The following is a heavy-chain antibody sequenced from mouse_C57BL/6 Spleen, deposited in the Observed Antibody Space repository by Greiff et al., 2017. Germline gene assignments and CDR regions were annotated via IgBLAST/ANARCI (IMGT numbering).Heavy chain of an antibody. D-gene: IGHD1-1*01. CDR2: INPNNGGT. V-gene: IGHV1-26*01. CDR1: GYTFTDYY. J-gene: IGHJ4*01. Sequence: VQLKQSGPELVKPGASVKISCKASGYTFTDYYMNWVKQSHGKSLEWIGDINPNNGGTSYNQKFKGKATLTVDKSSSTAYMELRSLTSEDSAVYYCASHITTVVATENYAMDYWGQGTSVTVSS. CDR3: ASHITTVVATENYAMDY.